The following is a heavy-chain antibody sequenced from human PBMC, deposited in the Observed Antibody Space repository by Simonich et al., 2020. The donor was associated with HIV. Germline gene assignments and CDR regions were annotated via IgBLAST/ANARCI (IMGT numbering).Heavy chain of an antibody. CDR1: GFTFSSYS. CDR3: ARDGRKGSSTSCSDY. J-gene: IGHJ4*02. CDR2: ISSSSSDI. Sequence: EVQLVESGGGLVKPGGSLRLSCAASGFTFSSYSMNWVRQAPGKGLEWVSSISSSSSDIYYADSMKGRFTISRDNAKNSLYLQMNSLRAEDTAVYYCARDGRKGSSTSCSDYWGQGTLVTVSS. V-gene: IGHV3-21*01. D-gene: IGHD2-2*01.